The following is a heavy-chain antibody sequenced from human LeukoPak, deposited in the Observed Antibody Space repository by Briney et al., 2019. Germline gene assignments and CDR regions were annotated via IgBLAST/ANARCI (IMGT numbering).Heavy chain of an antibody. D-gene: IGHD7-27*01. Sequence: PGGSLRLSCAASGFTFSSYAMSWVRQAPGKGLEWVSAISGSGGSTYYADSVKGRFTISRDNSKNTLYLQMNSLRAEDTAVYYCAKVLVSFEPTLNWGCDYWGQGTLVTDSS. V-gene: IGHV3-23*01. CDR3: AKVLVSFEPTLNWGCDY. CDR1: GFTFSSYA. CDR2: ISGSGGST. J-gene: IGHJ4*02.